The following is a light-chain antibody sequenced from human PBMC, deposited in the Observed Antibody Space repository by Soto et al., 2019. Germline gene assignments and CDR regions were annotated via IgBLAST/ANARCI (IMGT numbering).Light chain of an antibody. Sequence: DIQMTQSRASLSASVGDRVTITCRGSQDIGNNLGWYQQKPGNAPRRLIYAASSLQSGVPSRFSGSGSGTDFTLTISSLQPEDVATHYCQKYNSAPWTFGQATKVDIK. CDR1: QDIGNN. V-gene: IGKV1-17*01. CDR2: AAS. CDR3: QKYNSAPWT. J-gene: IGKJ1*01.